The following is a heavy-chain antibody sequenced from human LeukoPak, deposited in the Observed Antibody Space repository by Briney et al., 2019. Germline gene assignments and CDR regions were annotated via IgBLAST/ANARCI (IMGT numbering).Heavy chain of an antibody. J-gene: IGHJ4*02. V-gene: IGHV1-69*04. Sequence: ASVKVSCKASGGTFSSYAISWVRQAPGQGLEWMGRIIPILGTANYAQKFQGRVTITADKSTSTAYMELSSLRSEDTAVYYCARVRRHSSGWWSPTHYWGQGTLVTVSS. CDR3: ARVRRHSSGWWSPTHY. CDR1: GGTFSSYA. D-gene: IGHD6-19*01. CDR2: IIPILGTA.